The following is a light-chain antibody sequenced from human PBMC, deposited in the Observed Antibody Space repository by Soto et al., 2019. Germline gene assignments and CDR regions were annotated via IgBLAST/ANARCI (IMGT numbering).Light chain of an antibody. CDR3: TSYTSSSTYV. J-gene: IGLJ1*01. Sequence: QSALNQPASVSGSPGQSITISCTGTSSDVGGYNYVSWYQQHPGKAPKLMIYDVSNRPSGVSNRFSGSKSGNTASLTISGLQAEDGADYYCTSYTSSSTYVFGIGTKLTVL. CDR1: SSDVGGYNY. CDR2: DVS. V-gene: IGLV2-14*01.